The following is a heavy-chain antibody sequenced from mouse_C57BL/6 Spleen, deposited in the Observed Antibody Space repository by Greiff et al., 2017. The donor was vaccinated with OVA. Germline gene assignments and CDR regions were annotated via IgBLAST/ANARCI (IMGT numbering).Heavy chain of an antibody. CDR3: ARTGGYSNYGYWYFDV. V-gene: IGHV5-16*01. CDR2: INYDGSST. D-gene: IGHD2-5*01. Sequence: EVKVVESEGGLVQPGSSMKLSCTASGFTFSDYYMAWVRQVPEKGLEWVANINYDGSSTYYLDSLKSRFIISRDNAKNILYLQMSSLKSEDTATYYCARTGGYSNYGYWYFDVWGTGTTVTVSS. CDR1: GFTFSDYY. J-gene: IGHJ1*03.